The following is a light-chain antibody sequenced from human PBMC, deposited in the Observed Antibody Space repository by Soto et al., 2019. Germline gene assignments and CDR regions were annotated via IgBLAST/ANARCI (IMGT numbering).Light chain of an antibody. CDR1: QSIYSN. CDR2: GAS. Sequence: EIVMTQSPATLSVSPGERATLSCRASQSIYSNLAWYQQKPGQAPRLLIYGASTRATGIPARFSGRGSGTEFTLTISSLQSEDFAVYYCQQYNNWPPRTFGQGTKLEIK. J-gene: IGKJ2*01. CDR3: QQYNNWPPRT. V-gene: IGKV3-15*01.